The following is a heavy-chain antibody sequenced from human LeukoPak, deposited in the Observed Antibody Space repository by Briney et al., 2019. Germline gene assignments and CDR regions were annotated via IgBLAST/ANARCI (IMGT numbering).Heavy chain of an antibody. CDR3: ARRGPYYYDSSGYYYY. CDR1: GGTFSSYA. J-gene: IGHJ4*02. CDR2: IIPIFGTA. Sequence: GASVKVSCKASGGTFSSYAISWVRQAPGQGLEWMGGIIPIFGTANYAQKFQGRVTITADKPTSTAYMELSSLRSEDTAVYYCARRGPYYYDSSGYYYYWGQGTLVTVSS. D-gene: IGHD3-22*01. V-gene: IGHV1-69*06.